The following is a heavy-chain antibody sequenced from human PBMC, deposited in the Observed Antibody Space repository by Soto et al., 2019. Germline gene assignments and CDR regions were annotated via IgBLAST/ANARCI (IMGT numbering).Heavy chain of an antibody. Sequence: EVKLVESGGGLVTPGGSLRLSCAASGFTFSNAWMNWVRQAPGKGLEWVGLIKMKSEGATRHYAAPVNGRFTISRDDSKSTLYLQMSSLKTEDTAVYYCTTLGSHYYYHSVDVWGQGTTVTVSS. CDR1: GFTFSNAW. CDR3: TTLGSHYYYHSVDV. CDR2: IKMKSEGATR. V-gene: IGHV3-15*07. J-gene: IGHJ6*02.